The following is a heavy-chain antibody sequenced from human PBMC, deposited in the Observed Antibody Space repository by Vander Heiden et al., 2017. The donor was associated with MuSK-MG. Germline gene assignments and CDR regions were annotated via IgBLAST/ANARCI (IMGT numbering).Heavy chain of an antibody. J-gene: IGHJ4*02. D-gene: IGHD3-3*01. CDR1: GFTFSSYA. CDR2: ISGSGGST. V-gene: IGHV3-23*04. CDR3: AKDPRVGGNFWSGDDY. Sequence: EVQLVESGGGLVQPGGSLRLSCAASGFTFSSYAMSWVRQAPGKGLEWVSAISGSGGSTYYADSGKGRFTISRDNSKNTRDLKMNSLRAEETAVYYCAKDPRVGGNFWSGDDYWGQGTLVTVSS.